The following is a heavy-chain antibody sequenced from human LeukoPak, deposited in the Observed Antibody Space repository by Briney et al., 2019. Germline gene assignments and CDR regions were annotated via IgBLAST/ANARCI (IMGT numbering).Heavy chain of an antibody. D-gene: IGHD4-17*01. Sequence: KSSETLSLTCSVSGDSISIYYWSWIRQPAGKGLEWIGRIYTSGSTNYNPSLKSRVTMSVDTSKNQFSLKLSSVTAADTAVYYCARERSHDYGDYVFPDYYYYMDVWGKGTTVTISS. V-gene: IGHV4-4*07. CDR1: GDSISIYY. CDR3: ARERSHDYGDYVFPDYYYYMDV. J-gene: IGHJ6*03. CDR2: IYTSGST.